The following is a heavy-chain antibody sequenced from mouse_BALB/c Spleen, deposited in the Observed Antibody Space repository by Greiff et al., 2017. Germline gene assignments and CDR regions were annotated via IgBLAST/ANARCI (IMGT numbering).Heavy chain of an antibody. Sequence: EVKVEESGGGLVQPGGSLKLSCAASGFTFSSYTMSWVRQTPEKRLEWVAYISNGGGSTYYPDTVKGRFTISRDNAKNTLYLQMSSLKSEDTAMYYCARHWGFAYWGQGTLVTVSA. D-gene: IGHD4-1*01. V-gene: IGHV5-12-2*01. J-gene: IGHJ3*01. CDR1: GFTFSSYT. CDR2: ISNGGGST. CDR3: ARHWGFAY.